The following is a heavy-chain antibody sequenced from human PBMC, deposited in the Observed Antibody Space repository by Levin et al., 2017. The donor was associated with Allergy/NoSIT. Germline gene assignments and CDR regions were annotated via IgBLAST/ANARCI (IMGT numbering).Heavy chain of an antibody. Sequence: SETLSLTCAVSGGSISSKNWWSWVRQLPGKGLEWIGEIYDSGSTNYNPSLKSRVTISVDKSKNHFSLRLSSVIAADTAVYYCARGRGSGSYAVYYGLDVWGQGTTVTVSS. V-gene: IGHV4-4*02. J-gene: IGHJ6*02. CDR2: IYDSGST. D-gene: IGHD3-10*01. CDR3: ARGRGSGSYAVYYGLDV. CDR1: GGSISSKNW.